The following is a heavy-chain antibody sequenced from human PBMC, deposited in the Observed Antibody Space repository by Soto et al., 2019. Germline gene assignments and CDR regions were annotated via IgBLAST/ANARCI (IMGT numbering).Heavy chain of an antibody. CDR1: GLTFSSYS. CDR2: ISSSSSNT. V-gene: IGHV3-48*01. Sequence: PGGSLRLSCAASGLTFSSYSMNWVRQAPGKGLEWVSYISSSSSNTNYADSVKGRFTISRDNAKNSLYLQMNSLRAEDTAVYYCARSVSERSGSYYGLVWGQGPLVTVSS. D-gene: IGHD3-10*01. CDR3: ARSVSERSGSYYGLV. J-gene: IGHJ4*02.